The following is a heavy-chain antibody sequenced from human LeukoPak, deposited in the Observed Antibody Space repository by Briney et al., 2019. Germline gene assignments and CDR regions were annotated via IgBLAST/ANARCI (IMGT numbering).Heavy chain of an antibody. D-gene: IGHD2-2*02. V-gene: IGHV3-15*01. CDR2: IKSKTDDGTT. J-gene: IGHJ4*02. Sequence: GSLRLSCAASGFQFSYARMSWVRQAPGKGLEWVGRIKSKTDDGTTDYAAPMKGRFTISRDDSKNMLYLQMNSLKIEDTAVYYCTTDPYTTPGYIDYWGQGTLVTVSS. CDR3: TTDPYTTPGYIDY. CDR1: GFQFSYAR.